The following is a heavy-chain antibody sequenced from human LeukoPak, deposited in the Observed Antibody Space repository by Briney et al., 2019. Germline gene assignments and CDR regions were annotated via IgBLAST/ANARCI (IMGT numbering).Heavy chain of an antibody. CDR1: GFTFSSYW. V-gene: IGHV3-7*05. CDR2: IKQDGSEK. Sequence: GGSLRLSCAASGFTFSSYWMSWARQAPGKGLEWVANIKQDGSEKYYVDSVKGRFTISRDNAKNSVYLQMNSLRAEDTAVYYCARITDYYGMDVWGQGTTVTVSS. D-gene: IGHD3-10*01. J-gene: IGHJ6*02. CDR3: ARITDYYGMDV.